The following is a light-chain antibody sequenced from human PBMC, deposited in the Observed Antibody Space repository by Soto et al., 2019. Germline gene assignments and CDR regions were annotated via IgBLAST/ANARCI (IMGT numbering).Light chain of an antibody. V-gene: IGKV1-39*01. Sequence: DIPMTQSPSSLSASVGDRVNITCRASQSIGGYLNWYQQKAGRAPNLLIYAAATLQGGVPSRFSGTGSGTDFPLTISSLQPEDVATYHCQQSSSFPWTFGQGTKVEMK. CDR2: AAA. CDR3: QQSSSFPWT. CDR1: QSIGGY. J-gene: IGKJ1*01.